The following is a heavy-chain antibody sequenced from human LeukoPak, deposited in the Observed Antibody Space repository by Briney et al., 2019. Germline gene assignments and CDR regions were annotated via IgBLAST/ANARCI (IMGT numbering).Heavy chain of an antibody. J-gene: IGHJ3*01. Sequence: SETLSLTCDVYRGSFSGYFWSWIRQTPGKGLEWLGEMNDSGSTNYNPSLKSRVTIAVAVSKNQYSLRLTSVTAADTAVYYCARKGFVESTGWRGAFDVWGQGTMVTVSS. V-gene: IGHV4-34*01. CDR3: ARKGFVESTGWRGAFDV. CDR2: MNDSGST. D-gene: IGHD2-8*02. CDR1: RGSFSGYF.